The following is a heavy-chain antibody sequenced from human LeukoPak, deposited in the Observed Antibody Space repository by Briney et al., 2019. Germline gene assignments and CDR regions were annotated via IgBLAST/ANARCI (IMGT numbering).Heavy chain of an antibody. V-gene: IGHV4-30-4*08. CDR1: GGSISSGDYY. Sequence: SETLSLTGTVSGGSISSGDYYWSWIRQPPGKGLEWIGYIYYSGSTYYNPSLKSRVTISVDTSKNQFSLKLSSVTAADTAVYYCARAARIVGATAYYYYYMDVWGKGTTVTVSS. J-gene: IGHJ6*03. D-gene: IGHD1-26*01. CDR2: IYYSGST. CDR3: ARAARIVGATAYYYYYMDV.